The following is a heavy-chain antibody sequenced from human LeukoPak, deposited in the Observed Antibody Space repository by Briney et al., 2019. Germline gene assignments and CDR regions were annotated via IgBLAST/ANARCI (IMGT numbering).Heavy chain of an antibody. CDR2: IKQDGSEK. CDR1: GFTFSSYW. Sequence: TGGSLRLSCAASGFTFSSYWMSWVRQAPGKGLEWVANIKQDGSEKYYVDSVKGRFTISRDNAKNSLYLQMNSLRAEDTAVYYCASAADNYYDSSGYREAFDIWGQGTMVTVSS. CDR3: ASAADNYYDSSGYREAFDI. D-gene: IGHD3-22*01. V-gene: IGHV3-7*01. J-gene: IGHJ3*02.